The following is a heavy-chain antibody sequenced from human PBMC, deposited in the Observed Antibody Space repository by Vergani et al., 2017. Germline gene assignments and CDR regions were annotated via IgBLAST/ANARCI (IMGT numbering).Heavy chain of an antibody. CDR2: VHTDGTA. Sequence: QVQLQESGPGLLKTSETLSLTCSVSGASISSYFWSWIRQPAGKGLEWLGRVHTDGTAYYNPSLRTRVRLSADLSQSQFSLKMTSLTAADTAVYFCARDQWDDDGPRGWFAPWGQGILVTVSS. J-gene: IGHJ5*02. V-gene: IGHV4-4*07. CDR3: ARDQWDDDGPRGWFAP. CDR1: GASISSYF. D-gene: IGHD5-24*01.